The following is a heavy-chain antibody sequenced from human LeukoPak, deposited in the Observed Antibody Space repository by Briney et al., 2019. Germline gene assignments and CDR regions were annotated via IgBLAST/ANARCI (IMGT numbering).Heavy chain of an antibody. J-gene: IGHJ6*04. V-gene: IGHV3-74*01. CDR3: ASTYYYRSGSYYIYYYGMDV. CDR1: GFTISSYC. CDR2: INIDGSSK. Sequence: GSLTLTCTASGFTISSYCLHWIRQAPGKGLVWVSRINIDGSSKSYADSVKGRLTNSRDNAKNTLYLQMNSLRAEDTAVYYCASTYYYRSGSYYIYYYGMDVWGKGTTVTVSS. D-gene: IGHD3-10*01.